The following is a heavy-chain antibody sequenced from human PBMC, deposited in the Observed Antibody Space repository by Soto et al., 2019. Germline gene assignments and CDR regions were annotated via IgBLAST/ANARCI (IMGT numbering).Heavy chain of an antibody. CDR1: GFTFSSYG. J-gene: IGHJ6*02. CDR2: ISYDGSNK. Sequence: GGSLRLSCAASGFTFSSYGMHWVRQAPGKGLEWVAVISYDGSNKYYADSVKGRFTISRDNSKNTLYLQMNSLRAEDTAVYYCAKEISARPLADYYYDTDAWRHGTRVTVS. V-gene: IGHV3-30*18. CDR3: AKEISARPLADYYYDTDA. D-gene: IGHD6-6*01.